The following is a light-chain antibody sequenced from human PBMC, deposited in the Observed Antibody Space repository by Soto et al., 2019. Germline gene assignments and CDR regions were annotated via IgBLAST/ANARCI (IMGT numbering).Light chain of an antibody. Sequence: DIPMTQSPSTLSASVGDGVTITCRASQSIGSWLAWYQQKPGKAPKLLIYKATNLQSGVPSRFSGSGSGTDFSLTISSLQPVDSATYFCQQYNDFQYTFGRGTKLEI. J-gene: IGKJ2*01. CDR2: KAT. V-gene: IGKV1-5*03. CDR3: QQYNDFQYT. CDR1: QSIGSW.